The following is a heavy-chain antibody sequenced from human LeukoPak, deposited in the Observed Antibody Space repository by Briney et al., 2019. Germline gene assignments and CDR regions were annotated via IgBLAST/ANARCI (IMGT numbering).Heavy chain of an antibody. J-gene: IGHJ4*02. D-gene: IGHD6-19*01. Sequence: PGGSLRLSCAASGFNFSSYWMSWVRQAPGKGLEWVANIKQDGSEKYYVDSVKGRFTISRDNAKNSLYLQMNSLRAEDTAVYYCARVAAVAGGPFDYWGQGTLVTVSS. CDR2: IKQDGSEK. CDR3: ARVAAVAGGPFDY. CDR1: GFNFSSYW. V-gene: IGHV3-7*01.